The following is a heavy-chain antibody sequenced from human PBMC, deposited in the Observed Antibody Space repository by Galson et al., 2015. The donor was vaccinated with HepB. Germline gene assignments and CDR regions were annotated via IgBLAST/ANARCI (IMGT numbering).Heavy chain of an antibody. CDR3: AKVREEGVVVPAAPFLDY. J-gene: IGHJ4*02. CDR2: ISYDGSNK. D-gene: IGHD2-2*01. CDR1: GFTFSSYA. Sequence: SLRLSGAASGFTFSSYARHWVRQAPGKGLEWVAAISYDGSNKYHADSVKGRFTISRDNSKNTLYLQMNSLRAEDTAVYYCAKVREEGVVVPAAPFLDYWGQGTLVTVSS. V-gene: IGHV3-30-3*01.